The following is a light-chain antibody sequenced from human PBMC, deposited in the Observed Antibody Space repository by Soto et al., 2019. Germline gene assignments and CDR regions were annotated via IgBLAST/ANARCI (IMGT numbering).Light chain of an antibody. V-gene: IGKV1-33*01. J-gene: IGKJ3*01. Sequence: DIQMTQSPSSLSASVGDRVTITCQASQDITNSLNWYQQKPGKAPKVLIYDASILETGVPSRFSGSGSVTDFTFTISSLQPEDVATYYCQQYDNLPFTFGPGTTVDIE. CDR2: DAS. CDR1: QDITNS. CDR3: QQYDNLPFT.